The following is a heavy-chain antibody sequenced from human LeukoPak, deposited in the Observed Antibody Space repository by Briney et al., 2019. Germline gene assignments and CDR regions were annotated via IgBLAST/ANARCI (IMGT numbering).Heavy chain of an antibody. Sequence: QPGRSLRLSCAASGFTFDDYAMHWARQAPGKGLEWVSGISWNSGSVGYADSVKGRFTISRDNAKNSLYLQMNSLRAEDMALYYCAKDGGFGYFDYWGQGTLVTVSS. CDR3: AKDGGFGYFDY. D-gene: IGHD3-10*01. CDR1: GFTFDDYA. J-gene: IGHJ4*02. CDR2: ISWNSGSV. V-gene: IGHV3-9*03.